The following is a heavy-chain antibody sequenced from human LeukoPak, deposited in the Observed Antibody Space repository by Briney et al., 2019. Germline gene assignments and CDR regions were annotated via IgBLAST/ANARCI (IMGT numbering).Heavy chain of an antibody. CDR1: GFTFSSYA. V-gene: IGHV3-23*01. J-gene: IGHJ3*02. Sequence: GGSRRLSCAASGFTFSSYAMSWVRQAPGKGLEWVSAISGSRGSTYYADSVKGRFTISRDNSKNTLYLQMNSLRAEDTAVYYCAKASGTGDAFDIWDQGTMVSVSS. D-gene: IGHD2-8*02. CDR2: ISGSRGST. CDR3: AKASGTGDAFDI.